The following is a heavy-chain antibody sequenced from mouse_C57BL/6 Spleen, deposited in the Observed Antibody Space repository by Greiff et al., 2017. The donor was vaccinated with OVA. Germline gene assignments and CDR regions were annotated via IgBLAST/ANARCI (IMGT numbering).Heavy chain of an antibody. Sequence: EVQLVESEGGLVQPGSSMKLSCTASGFTFSDYYMDWVRQVPEKGLEWVANINYDGSSTYYLDSLKSRFIISRDNAKNILYLQMSSLKSEDTATYDCAREYYGSSFFDYWGQGTTLTVSS. CDR3: AREYYGSSFFDY. V-gene: IGHV5-16*01. CDR2: INYDGSST. J-gene: IGHJ2*01. CDR1: GFTFSDYY. D-gene: IGHD1-1*01.